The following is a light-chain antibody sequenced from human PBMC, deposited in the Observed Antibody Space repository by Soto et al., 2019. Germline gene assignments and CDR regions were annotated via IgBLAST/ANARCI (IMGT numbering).Light chain of an antibody. CDR2: GAS. CDR3: HQYNSWPLT. CDR1: QSVSSN. V-gene: IGKV3-15*01. Sequence: EIVMTQSPATLSVSPGERATLSCRASQSVSSNLAWYQQKPGQAPTLLIYGASTRATGIAARFSGSGSETEFTLTISSLQSEDSAVYYCHQYNSWPLTFGGGTKVEIK. J-gene: IGKJ4*01.